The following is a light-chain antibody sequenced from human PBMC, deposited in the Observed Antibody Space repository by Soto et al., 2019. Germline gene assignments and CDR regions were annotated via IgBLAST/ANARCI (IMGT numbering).Light chain of an antibody. Sequence: EIVLTQSPATLSLSPGERATLSCRASQSVSSYLAWYQQKPGQAPRLLIYDASNRATGIPARFSGSGSGTDFTLTISSLEPEDCAVYYCQRRRNWPPLTFGGGTKVEIK. CDR3: QRRRNWPPLT. CDR1: QSVSSY. CDR2: DAS. V-gene: IGKV3-11*01. J-gene: IGKJ4*01.